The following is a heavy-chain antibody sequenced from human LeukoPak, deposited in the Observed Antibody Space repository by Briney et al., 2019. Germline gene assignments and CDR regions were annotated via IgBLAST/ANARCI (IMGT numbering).Heavy chain of an antibody. J-gene: IGHJ3*02. Sequence: SVKVSCKASGGTFSSYTISWVRQAPGQGLEWMGRIIPILGIANYVQKFQGRVTITADKSTSTAYMELSSLRSEDTAVYYCASPRALYCSSTSCQTANGAFDIWGQGTMVTVSS. CDR3: ASPRALYCSSTSCQTANGAFDI. CDR2: IIPILGIA. CDR1: GGTFSSYT. D-gene: IGHD2-2*01. V-gene: IGHV1-69*02.